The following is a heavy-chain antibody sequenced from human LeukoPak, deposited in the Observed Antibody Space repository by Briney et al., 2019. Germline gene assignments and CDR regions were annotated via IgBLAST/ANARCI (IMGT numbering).Heavy chain of an antibody. CDR3: ARVEEGTAARPI. CDR2: IYHSGST. CDR1: GGSISSGGYY. V-gene: IGHV4-30-2*01. Sequence: PSETLFLTCTVSGGSISSGGYYWSWIRQPPGKGLEWIGYIYHSGSTCYNPSLKSRVTISVDRSKNQFSLKLSSVTAADTAVYYCARVEEGTAARPIWGQGTMVTVSS. J-gene: IGHJ3*02. D-gene: IGHD6-6*01.